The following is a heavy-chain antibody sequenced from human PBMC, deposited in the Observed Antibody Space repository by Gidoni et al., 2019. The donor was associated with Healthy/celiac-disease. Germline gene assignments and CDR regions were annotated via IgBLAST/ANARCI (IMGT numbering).Heavy chain of an antibody. CDR3: ARDYKPHDYCDSPSFDY. CDR1: GGSITSSSYY. Sequence: QLQLQESGPGLVKPSETLSLTCTVSGGSITSSSYYWGWIRQPPGKGLEWIGSIYYSGSTYYNPSLKSRVTISVDTSKNQFSLKLSSVTTADTAVYYCARDYKPHDYCDSPSFDYWGQGTLVTVSS. CDR2: IYYSGST. J-gene: IGHJ4*02. D-gene: IGHD4-17*01. V-gene: IGHV4-39*07.